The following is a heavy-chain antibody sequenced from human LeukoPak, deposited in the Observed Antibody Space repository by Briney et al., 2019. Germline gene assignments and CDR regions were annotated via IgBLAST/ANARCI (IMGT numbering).Heavy chain of an antibody. V-gene: IGHV5-51*01. D-gene: IGHD1-26*01. CDR3: ARRSGWDFHY. J-gene: IGHJ4*02. CDR2: IYPGDSDT. CDR1: GYTFTSYW. Sequence: PGESLKISCKGSGYTFTSYWIAWVRQMPGKGLEWMGIIYPGDSDTKYSPSFQGQVTISADKSISTAYLQWSSLQASDTAMYYCARRSGWDFHYWGQGTLVTVSS.